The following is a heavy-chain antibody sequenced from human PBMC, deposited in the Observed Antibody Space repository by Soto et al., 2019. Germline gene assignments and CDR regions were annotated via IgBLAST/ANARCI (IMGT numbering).Heavy chain of an antibody. CDR3: GRDITIFGVVYGVDV. CDR1: GFTVSSSY. J-gene: IGHJ6*02. D-gene: IGHD3-3*01. CDR2: IYNDGST. Sequence: GGSLRLSCAASGFTVSSSYMTWVRQAPGRGLEWVSAIYNDGSTYYADSVKGRFTITRDNSKNTLYLQMNSLRDEDTAVYYCGRDITIFGVVYGVDVWGQGTTVTVSS. V-gene: IGHV3-53*01.